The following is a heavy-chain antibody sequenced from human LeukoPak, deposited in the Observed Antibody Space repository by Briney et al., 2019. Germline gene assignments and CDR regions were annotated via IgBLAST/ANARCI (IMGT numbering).Heavy chain of an antibody. J-gene: IGHJ4*02. CDR3: AKDPPHYSGYYYFDY. D-gene: IGHD6-25*01. V-gene: IGHV4-59*01. CDR1: GGSISSYY. CDR2: IYYSGST. Sequence: SETLSLTCTVSGGSISSYYWSRIRQPPGKGLEWIGYIYYSGSTNYNPSLKSRVSISVDTSKNQFSLKLSSVTAADTAVYYCAKDPPHYSGYYYFDYWGQGTLVTVSS.